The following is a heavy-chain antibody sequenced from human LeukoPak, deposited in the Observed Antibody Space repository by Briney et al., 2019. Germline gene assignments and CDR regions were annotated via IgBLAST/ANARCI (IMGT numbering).Heavy chain of an antibody. D-gene: IGHD2-15*01. Sequence: ASLKVSCKASGFTFTDHYMHWVRQAPGQGLEWMGWINPNSGGTNFAQKFQGRVTMTRDTSISTAYMELSRLRSDDTAVYYCARGGSPDYWGQGTLVTVSS. CDR3: ARGGSPDY. V-gene: IGHV1-2*02. CDR2: INPNSGGT. J-gene: IGHJ4*02. CDR1: GFTFTDHY.